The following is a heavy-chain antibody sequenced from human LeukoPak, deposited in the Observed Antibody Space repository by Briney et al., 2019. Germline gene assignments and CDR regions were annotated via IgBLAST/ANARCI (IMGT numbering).Heavy chain of an antibody. CDR3: ARGVVLRYFDWLLHFDY. Sequence: GSVTVSCKASRYTFTGYYMHGVRQAPGQGGEWMGGINPNSGGTNYAQKFRGRVTMTRDTSISTAYMELSRLRSDDTAVYYCARGVVLRYFDWLLHFDYWGQGTLVTVSS. D-gene: IGHD3-9*01. CDR2: INPNSGGT. V-gene: IGHV1-2*02. CDR1: RYTFTGYY. J-gene: IGHJ4*02.